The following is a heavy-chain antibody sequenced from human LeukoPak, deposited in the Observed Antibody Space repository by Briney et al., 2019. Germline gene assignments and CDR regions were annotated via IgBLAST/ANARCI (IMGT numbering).Heavy chain of an antibody. CDR3: ARADYGDTT. D-gene: IGHD4-17*01. CDR1: GYTFTDYY. Sequence: ASVKVSCKASGYTFTDYYMHWVRQAPGQGLEWMGWISAYNGNTNYAQKLQGRVTMTTDTSTSTAYMELRSLRSDDTAVYYCARADYGDTTWGQGTLVTVSS. CDR2: ISAYNGNT. V-gene: IGHV1-18*04. J-gene: IGHJ5*02.